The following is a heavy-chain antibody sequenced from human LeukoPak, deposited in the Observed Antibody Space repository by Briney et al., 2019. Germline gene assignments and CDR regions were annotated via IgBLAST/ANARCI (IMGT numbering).Heavy chain of an antibody. CDR1: GFIFSRDE. CDR2: IDTSGGDI. Sequence: PGGSLRLSCAASGFIFSRDEMNWVRQAPGKGLEWVSYIDTSGGDIYYADSVKGRFTISRDNAKNSVYLQMYSLRVEDTAVYYCARASRRDYHYGMDVWGQGTTVTVSS. J-gene: IGHJ6*02. CDR3: ARASRRDYHYGMDV. V-gene: IGHV3-48*03.